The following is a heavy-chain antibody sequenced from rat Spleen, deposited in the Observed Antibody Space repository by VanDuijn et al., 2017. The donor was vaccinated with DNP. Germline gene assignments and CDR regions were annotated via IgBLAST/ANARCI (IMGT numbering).Heavy chain of an antibody. CDR2: INYDGSST. Sequence: EVQLVESGGDLVQPGRSLKLSCVGSGFTFSDYNTAWVRQAPKKGLEWVATINYDGSSTDYRDSVKGRFTISRDNAKSTLYLQMNSLRSEDTATYYCARHEVYYGLPDWFAYWGQGTLVTVSS. CDR1: GFTFSDYN. D-gene: IGHD1-6*01. CDR3: ARHEVYYGLPDWFAY. J-gene: IGHJ3*01. V-gene: IGHV5-7*01.